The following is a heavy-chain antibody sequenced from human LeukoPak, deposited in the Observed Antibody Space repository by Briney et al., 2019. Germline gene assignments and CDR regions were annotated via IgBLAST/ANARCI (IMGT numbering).Heavy chain of an antibody. J-gene: IGHJ4*02. CDR2: ISSSGSTI. Sequence: GGSLRLSCAASGFTFSSYETNWVRQAPGKGLEWVSYISSSGSTIYYADSVKGRFTISRDNAKNSLYLQMNSLRAEDTAVYYCAREGGCSGGSCYTDLDYWGQGTLVTVSS. CDR1: GFTFSSYE. D-gene: IGHD2-15*01. CDR3: AREGGCSGGSCYTDLDY. V-gene: IGHV3-48*03.